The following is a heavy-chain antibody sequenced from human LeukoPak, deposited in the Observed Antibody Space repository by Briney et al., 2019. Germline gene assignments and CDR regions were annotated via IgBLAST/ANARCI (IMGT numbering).Heavy chain of an antibody. CDR1: GFTFNSYS. CDR2: ISSSSSYI. CDR3: ARGAHRAVAGTDWFDP. J-gene: IGHJ5*02. Sequence: PGGSLRLSCAASGFTFNSYSMNWVRQAPGKGLEWVSSISSSSSYIYYADSVKGRFTTSRDNAKNSLYLQMNSLRAEDTAVYYCARGAHRAVAGTDWFDPWGQGTLVTVSS. V-gene: IGHV3-21*01. D-gene: IGHD6-19*01.